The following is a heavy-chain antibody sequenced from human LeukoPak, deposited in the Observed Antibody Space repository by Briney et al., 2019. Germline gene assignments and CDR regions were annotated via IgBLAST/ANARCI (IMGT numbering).Heavy chain of an antibody. V-gene: IGHV1-69*06. CDR2: IIPIFGTA. D-gene: IGHD3-16*01. CDR3: ARDNDSRDPPHFDY. CDR1: AGTFSSYA. J-gene: IGHJ4*02. Sequence: GASVKVSCKASAGTFSSYAISWVRQAPGQGLEWMGGIIPIFGTANYAQKFRGRVTITADKSTRTAYMELSSLRSEDTAVYYCARDNDSRDPPHFDYWGQGTLVAVSS.